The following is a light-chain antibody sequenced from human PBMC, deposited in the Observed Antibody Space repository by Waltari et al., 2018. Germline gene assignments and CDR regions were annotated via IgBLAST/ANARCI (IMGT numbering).Light chain of an antibody. J-gene: IGLJ3*02. CDR2: NTN. V-gene: IGLV8-61*01. CDR3: ALYMGGGIWV. Sequence: QTVVTQEPSFSVSPGGTITLTCGLSSCSVSSDHYPSWYQQTPGQAPRTLIYNTNTLSSGVPARFSGSILGEKAALTITGAQADDECAYYCALYMGGGIWVFGGGTYLTVL. CDR1: SCSVSSDHY.